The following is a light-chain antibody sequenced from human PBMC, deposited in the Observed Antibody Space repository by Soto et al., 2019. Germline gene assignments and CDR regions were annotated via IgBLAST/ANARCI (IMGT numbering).Light chain of an antibody. Sequence: QSALTQPPSASGSPGQSVTISCTGTSSDVGGYNYVSWYQQHPGKAPKLMIYEVSKWPSGVPDRFSGSKSGNTASLTVSGLQAEDEADYYCSSYAGSNKVVFGGGTQLTVL. CDR1: SSDVGGYNY. CDR3: SSYAGSNKVV. V-gene: IGLV2-8*01. CDR2: EVS. J-gene: IGLJ2*01.